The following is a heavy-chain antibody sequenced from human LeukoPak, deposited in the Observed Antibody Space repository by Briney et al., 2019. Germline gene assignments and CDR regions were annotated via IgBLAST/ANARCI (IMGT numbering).Heavy chain of an antibody. CDR1: GGSISSGGYS. D-gene: IGHD2-15*01. J-gene: IGHJ5*02. CDR2: IYHSGST. Sequence: SQTLSLTCAVSGGSISSGGYSWSWLRQPPGTGLEWIGYIYHSGSTYYNPSLKSRVTISVDRSKNQFSLKLSSVTAADTAVYYCARVSSGYCSGRSCSHWFDPWGQGTLVTVSS. CDR3: ARVSSGYCSGRSCSHWFDP. V-gene: IGHV4-30-2*01.